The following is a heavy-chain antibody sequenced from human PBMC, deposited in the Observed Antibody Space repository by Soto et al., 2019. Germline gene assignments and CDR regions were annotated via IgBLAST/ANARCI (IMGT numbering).Heavy chain of an antibody. Sequence: EAQLLESGGGLVQPGGSLRLSCAGSGLTFSSYGLTWVRQAPGKGLEWVSSISGTGAGTYYPDSVKGRFTISRDNSKNMMYLQMTSLRAEDTAIYHCAKDPNGDYVGAFDDWGQGTLVTVSS. D-gene: IGHD2-21*02. CDR3: AKDPNGDYVGAFDD. V-gene: IGHV3-23*01. CDR1: GLTFSSYG. CDR2: ISGTGAGT. J-gene: IGHJ4*02.